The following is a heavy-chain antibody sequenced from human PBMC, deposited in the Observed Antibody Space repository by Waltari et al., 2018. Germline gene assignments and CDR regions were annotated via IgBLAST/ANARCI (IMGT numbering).Heavy chain of an antibody. V-gene: IGHV4-34*01. J-gene: IGHJ5*02. CDR1: GGSFNSSY. D-gene: IGHD1-1*01. CDR3: ARGEQLHLIRRNSFDT. CDR2: ISHNGRT. Sequence: QVQLQQWGAGLLKPSETLSLTCAVNGGSFNSSYGGWIRQPPGKGLEWIGEISHNGRTNENPSLKSRVAISVDTSKNHFSLKLNFLTAADTAVYYCARGEQLHLIRRNSFDTWGQGTLVTVSS.